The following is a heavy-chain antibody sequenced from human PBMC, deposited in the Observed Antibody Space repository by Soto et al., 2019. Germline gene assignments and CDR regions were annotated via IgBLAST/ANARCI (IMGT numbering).Heavy chain of an antibody. CDR1: GFTFSSYG. CDR2: IWYDGSNK. CDR3: ARGGIAAAGSPFDY. J-gene: IGHJ4*02. V-gene: IGHV3-33*01. Sequence: QVQLVESGGGVVQPGRSLRLSCAASGFTFSSYGMHWVRQAPGKGLEWVAVIWYDGSNKYYADSVKGRFTISRDNSKNTLYLQMKSLRAEDTAVYYCARGGIAAAGSPFDYWGQGTLVTVSS. D-gene: IGHD6-13*01.